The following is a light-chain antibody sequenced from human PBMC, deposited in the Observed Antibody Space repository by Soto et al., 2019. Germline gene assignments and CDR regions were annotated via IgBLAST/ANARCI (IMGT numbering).Light chain of an antibody. CDR3: QAWDSSTVV. Sequence: SYELTQPPSVSVSPGQTASITCSGDKLGDKYACWYQQKPGQSPVLVIYQDSKRPSGIPERFSGSNSGNTATLTISGTQAMDEADYYCQAWDSSTVVFCGGTKLTV. V-gene: IGLV3-1*01. CDR1: KLGDKY. CDR2: QDS. J-gene: IGLJ2*01.